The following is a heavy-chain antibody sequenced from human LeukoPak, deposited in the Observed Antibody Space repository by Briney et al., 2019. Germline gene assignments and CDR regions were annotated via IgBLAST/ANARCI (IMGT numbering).Heavy chain of an antibody. CDR1: GFTFSTYF. Sequence: PGGSLRLSCAASGFTFSTYFMHWVRQAPGKGLEWVAVISYDGSNKYYADSVRGRFTISRDNSKNTLYLQMNSLRAEDTAVYYCARGGVAPKYYYYGMDVWGQGTTVTVSS. V-gene: IGHV3-30-3*01. J-gene: IGHJ6*02. CDR3: ARGGVAPKYYYYGMDV. D-gene: IGHD1-26*01. CDR2: ISYDGSNK.